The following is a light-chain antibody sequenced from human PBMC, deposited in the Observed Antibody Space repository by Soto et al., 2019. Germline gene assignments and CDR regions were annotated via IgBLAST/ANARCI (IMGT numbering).Light chain of an antibody. Sequence: EIVLTQSPGTLSLSPGETATLSCRASQSVTSTFLTWYQQKPGQAPRLLIYGAFTRAAGIPDRFSGSGPGTDFTLTISRLEPEDFAVYFCQQYDNSRLSFGGGTKVEIK. J-gene: IGKJ4*01. V-gene: IGKV3-20*01. CDR2: GAF. CDR1: QSVTSTF. CDR3: QQYDNSRLS.